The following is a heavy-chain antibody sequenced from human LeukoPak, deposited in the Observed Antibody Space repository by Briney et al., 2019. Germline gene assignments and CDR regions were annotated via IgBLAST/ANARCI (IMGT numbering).Heavy chain of an antibody. J-gene: IGHJ6*02. CDR1: GFAFSSYG. CDR2: IWYDGSNK. D-gene: IGHD6-6*01. CDR3: ARDQMSIAAPLDV. V-gene: IGHV3-33*01. Sequence: GGSLRLSCAASGFAFSSYGMHWVRQAPGKGLEWVALIWYDGSNKYYADSVKGRFTISRDSSKNTLYLEMSSLRAEDTAVYYCARDQMSIAAPLDVWGQGTTVTVSS.